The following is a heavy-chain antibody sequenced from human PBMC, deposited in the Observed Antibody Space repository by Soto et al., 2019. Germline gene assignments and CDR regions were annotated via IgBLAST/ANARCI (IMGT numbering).Heavy chain of an antibody. CDR3: ARVVIRMAIQSIDS. CDR2: IYYSGST. V-gene: IGHV4-31*03. CDR1: GGSISSRGYY. Sequence: PSETLSLTCTVSGGSISSRGYYWGWIRQDPGKGLEWIGYIYYSGSTYYNPSLKSRVTMSIDTSKNQFSLKLRSVTAADTAVYYCARVVIRMAIQSIDSWGPGSLVTVSS. D-gene: IGHD2-15*01. J-gene: IGHJ4*02.